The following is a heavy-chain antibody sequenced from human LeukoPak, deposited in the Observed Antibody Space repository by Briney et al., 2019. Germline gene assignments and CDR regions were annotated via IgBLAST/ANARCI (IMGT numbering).Heavy chain of an antibody. V-gene: IGHV3-48*03. J-gene: IGHJ4*02. CDR1: GFTFSSYE. CDR3: ATRFGSGYYDY. D-gene: IGHD3-22*01. Sequence: GGSLRLSCAASGFTFSSYEMTWVRQAPGKGLVWVSYISSSGKIIYYADSVKGRFTISRDNAKNSLYLQMNSLRAEDTAVYYCATRFGSGYYDYWGQGTLVTVSS. CDR2: ISSSGKII.